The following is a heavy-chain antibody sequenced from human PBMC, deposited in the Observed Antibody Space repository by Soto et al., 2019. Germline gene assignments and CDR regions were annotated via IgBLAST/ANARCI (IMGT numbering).Heavy chain of an antibody. CDR3: AKDGRYYDILTGYYPSRFFDY. CDR2: ISGSGGST. Sequence: EVQLLESGGGLVQPGGSLRLSCAASGFTFSSYAMSWVRQAPGKGLEWVSAISGSGGSTYYADSVKGRFTISRDNSKNTLYLQMNSLGAEDTAVYYCAKDGRYYDILTGYYPSRFFDYWGQGTLVTVSS. J-gene: IGHJ4*02. V-gene: IGHV3-23*01. CDR1: GFTFSSYA. D-gene: IGHD3-9*01.